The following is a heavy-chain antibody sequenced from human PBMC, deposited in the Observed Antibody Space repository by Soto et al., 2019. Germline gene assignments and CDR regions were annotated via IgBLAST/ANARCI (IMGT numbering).Heavy chain of an antibody. V-gene: IGHV6-1*01. D-gene: IGHD1-1*01. CDR2: TYYKSRWYY. CDR3: ARGSWDDVSGHYYMDV. CDR1: GDSVSSNSAG. J-gene: IGHJ6*03. Sequence: SQTLSLTCDISGDSVSSNSAGWNWIRQAPSRGLEWLGRTYYKSRWYYIYAASVKSRITVSPDTSKNQFSLQLTAVTPEDTAVYYCARGSWDDVSGHYYMDVWDKGTTVTVSS.